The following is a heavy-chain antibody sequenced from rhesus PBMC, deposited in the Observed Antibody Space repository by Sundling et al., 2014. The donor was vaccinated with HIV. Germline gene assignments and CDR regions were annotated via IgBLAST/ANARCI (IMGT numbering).Heavy chain of an antibody. D-gene: IGHD6-19*01. CDR3: AREGAYSGRSFDY. CDR2: LYGSGGNT. CDR1: GASISINY. Sequence: QLHLQESGPGLVKPSETLSLTCAVSGASISINYWSWIRQAPGKGLEWIGRLYGSGGNTDYNPSLKSRVTISKDTSKNQFFLNLRSVTAADTAVYYCAREGAYSGRSFDYWGQGILVTVSS. V-gene: IGHV4-173*01. J-gene: IGHJ4*01.